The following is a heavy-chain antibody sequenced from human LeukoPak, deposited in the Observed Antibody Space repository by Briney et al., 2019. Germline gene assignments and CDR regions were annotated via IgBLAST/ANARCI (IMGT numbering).Heavy chain of an antibody. CDR3: AKGARLRVSCDY. Sequence: PGGSLRLSCAASEITFSNYAISWVRQAPGKGLEWVSYISSSSSTIYYADSVKGRFTISRDNSKNTLYLQMNSLRAEDTAVYYCAKGARLRVSCDYWGQGTLVTVSS. CDR1: EITFSNYA. D-gene: IGHD3-16*01. V-gene: IGHV3-23*01. CDR2: ISSSSSTI. J-gene: IGHJ4*02.